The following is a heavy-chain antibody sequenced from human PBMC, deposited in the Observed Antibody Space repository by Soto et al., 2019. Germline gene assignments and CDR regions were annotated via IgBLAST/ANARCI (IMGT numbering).Heavy chain of an antibody. CDR3: ARVPTPTQYSGSYGYAFDI. Sequence: ASWRAACKGAGGTFRRYTMSWVRQANKQGLEWMGRIIPILGIANYAQKFQGRVTITADKSTSTAYMELSSLRSEDTAVYYCARVPTPTQYSGSYGYAFDIWGQGTMVTVSS. CDR2: IIPILGIA. V-gene: IGHV1-69*02. D-gene: IGHD1-26*01. J-gene: IGHJ3*02. CDR1: GGTFRRYT.